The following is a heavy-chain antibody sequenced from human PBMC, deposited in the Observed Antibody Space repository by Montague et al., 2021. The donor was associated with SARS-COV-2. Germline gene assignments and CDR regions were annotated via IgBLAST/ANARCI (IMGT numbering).Heavy chain of an antibody. CDR3: SRQTDSCHDY. D-gene: IGHD2-2*01. CDR2: VRKKAENHET. CDR1: GFTFSDYH. J-gene: IGHJ4*02. Sequence: SLRLSCAASGFTFSDYHMHWVRQAPGKGLEWVGHVRKKAENHETAYGASVRGRFTISRDDFKDTLYLQMDSLKIDDTAVYYCSRQTDSCHDYWGQGTLVTVSS. V-gene: IGHV3-73*01.